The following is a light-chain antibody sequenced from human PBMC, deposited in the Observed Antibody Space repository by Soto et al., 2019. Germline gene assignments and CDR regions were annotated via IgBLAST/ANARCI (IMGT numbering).Light chain of an antibody. CDR3: RSYTTSGSLV. CDR1: SSDVGGYNY. Sequence: QSALTQPASVSGAPGQSITISCTGTSSDVGGYNYVSWYQQHPGKATKLMIYDVSNRPSGVSNRFSCSKSGNTASLTISGLPAEDADDYYCRSYTTSGSLVFGGGTKLTVL. J-gene: IGLJ2*01. V-gene: IGLV2-14*01. CDR2: DVS.